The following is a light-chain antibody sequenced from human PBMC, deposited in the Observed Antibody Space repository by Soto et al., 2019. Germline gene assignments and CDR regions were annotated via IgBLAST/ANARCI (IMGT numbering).Light chain of an antibody. CDR1: QSVSSSY. Sequence: EIVLTQSPGTLSLSPGERATLSCRASQSVSSSYLAWYQQKPGQAPRLLIYGASSRATGISDRFSGSGSGTDLTLTISRLEPEDFAVYYCQQYGSSPAWTYGQGTKVDIK. J-gene: IGKJ1*01. CDR3: QQYGSSPAWT. CDR2: GAS. V-gene: IGKV3-20*01.